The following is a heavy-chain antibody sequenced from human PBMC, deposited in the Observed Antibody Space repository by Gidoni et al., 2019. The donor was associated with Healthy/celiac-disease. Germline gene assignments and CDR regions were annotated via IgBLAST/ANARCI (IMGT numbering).Heavy chain of an antibody. J-gene: IGHJ4*02. CDR3: ERQSDYGGSPFDY. Sequence: EVQLVESGGVLVQPGGSLRLSCAASGFTFSSYEMNWVREVPGKGLEWVSYISSSGSTIYYADAVKGRFTISRDNAKNSLYLQMNSLRAEDTAVYYCERQSDYGGSPFDYWGQGTLVTVSS. CDR2: ISSSGSTI. D-gene: IGHD4-17*01. V-gene: IGHV3-48*03. CDR1: GFTFSSYE.